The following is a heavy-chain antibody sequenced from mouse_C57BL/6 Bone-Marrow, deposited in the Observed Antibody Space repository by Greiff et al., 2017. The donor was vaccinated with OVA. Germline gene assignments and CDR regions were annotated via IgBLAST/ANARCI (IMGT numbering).Heavy chain of an antibody. Sequence: VQLQQSGPELVKPGASVKIPCKASGYTFTDYNMDWVKQSHGKSLEWIGDINPNNGGTIYNQKFKGKATLTVDKSSSTAYMELRSLTSEDTAVYYCARSWDLAYWGQGTLVTVSA. J-gene: IGHJ3*01. CDR3: ARSWDLAY. CDR2: INPNNGGT. V-gene: IGHV1-18*01. D-gene: IGHD4-1*01. CDR1: GYTFTDYN.